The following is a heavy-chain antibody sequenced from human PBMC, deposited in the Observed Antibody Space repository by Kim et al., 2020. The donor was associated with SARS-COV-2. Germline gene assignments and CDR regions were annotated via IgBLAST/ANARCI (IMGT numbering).Heavy chain of an antibody. D-gene: IGHD5-18*01. Sequence: GGSLRLSCAASGFTFSSYSMNWVRQAPGKGLEWVSSISSSSSYIYYADSVKGRFTISRDNAKNSLYLQMNSLRAEDTAVYYCATGYSYGYGMDVWGQGTTVTVSS. J-gene: IGHJ6*02. CDR3: ATGYSYGYGMDV. CDR2: ISSSSSYI. CDR1: GFTFSSYS. V-gene: IGHV3-21*01.